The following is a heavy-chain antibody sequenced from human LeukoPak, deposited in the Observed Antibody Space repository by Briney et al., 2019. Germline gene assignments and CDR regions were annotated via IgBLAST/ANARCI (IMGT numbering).Heavy chain of an antibody. CDR1: GDSVSSSSAA. J-gene: IGHJ4*02. Sequence: SQTLSLTCAISGDSVSSSSAAWNWIRQSPSGGLEWLGRTYYRSKWYSDYAVSVKRRITINPDTSKNQFSLQLNSVTPEDTAVYYCARSRGDINYWGQGTLVTVSS. D-gene: IGHD5-12*01. V-gene: IGHV6-1*01. CDR3: ARSRGDINY. CDR2: TYYRSKWYS.